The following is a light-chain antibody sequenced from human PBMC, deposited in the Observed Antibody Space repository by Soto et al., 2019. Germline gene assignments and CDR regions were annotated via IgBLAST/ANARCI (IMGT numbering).Light chain of an antibody. CDR1: SSDVGGYDF. CDR3: CSYTSTHTRV. J-gene: IGLJ1*01. Sequence: QSALTQPASVSGSPGQSITISCTGTSSDVGGYDFVSWYQHHPGKAPKLIIYDVNNRPSVLSKRISGSKSGNTASLTISGLQNEDEADYFCCSYTSTHTRVFGTGTKVTVL. CDR2: DVN. V-gene: IGLV2-14*01.